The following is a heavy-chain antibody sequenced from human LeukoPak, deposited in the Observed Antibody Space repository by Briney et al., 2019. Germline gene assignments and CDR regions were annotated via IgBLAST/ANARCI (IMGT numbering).Heavy chain of an antibody. Sequence: GGSLRLSCAASGFTFSRFCMNWVRQAPGKGLEWVSSISGSSSDIYYADSVKGRFTISRDNAKNSLYLQMNSLRAEDTAVYYCARRRNNDFDYWGQGTLVTVSS. CDR3: ARRRNNDFDY. D-gene: IGHD2-8*01. V-gene: IGHV3-21*01. CDR2: ISGSSSDI. CDR1: GFTFSRFC. J-gene: IGHJ4*02.